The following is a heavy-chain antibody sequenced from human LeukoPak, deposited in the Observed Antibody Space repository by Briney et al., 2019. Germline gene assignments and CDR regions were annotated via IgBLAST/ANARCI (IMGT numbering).Heavy chain of an antibody. V-gene: IGHV4-4*07. J-gene: IGHJ4*02. D-gene: IGHD3-22*01. CDR3: ARAGDSSGYEYYFDY. CDR1: GGSISSYY. Sequence: SETLSLTWTVAGGSISSYYWSWIRQPAGKGREWIGRIYTSGSTNYNPSLKSRVTMSVDTSENQCALKLSSVTAADTAVYYCARAGDSSGYEYYFDYWGQGTLVTVSS. CDR2: IYTSGST.